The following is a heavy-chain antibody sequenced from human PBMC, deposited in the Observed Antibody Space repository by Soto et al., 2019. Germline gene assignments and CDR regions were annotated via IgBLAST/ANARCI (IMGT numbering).Heavy chain of an antibody. V-gene: IGHV1-8*01. CDR3: ARGRSGEMVYAISYYYYYYMDV. D-gene: IGHD2-8*01. CDR2: MNPNSGNT. J-gene: IGHJ6*03. Sequence: QVQLVQSGAEVKKPGASVKVSCKASGYTFTSYDINWVRQATGQGLEWMGWMNPNSGNTGYAQKFQGRVTMTRHTSINTAYMELSSLRSEDTAVYYCARGRSGEMVYAISYYYYYYMDVGGKGTTVTVSS. CDR1: GYTFTSYD.